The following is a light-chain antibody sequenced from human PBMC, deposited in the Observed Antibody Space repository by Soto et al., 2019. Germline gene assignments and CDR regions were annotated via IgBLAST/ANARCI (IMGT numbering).Light chain of an antibody. V-gene: IGKV1-5*01. CDR1: RSISDW. CDR2: DAS. J-gene: IGKJ1*01. CDR3: LQYSSHSWT. Sequence: DVQMTQSPSTPSASVGDRVTITCRASRSISDWLAWYQQKPGKAPELLIFDASNLKSGVSSRFSGSGSGTEFTLTISRLQPDDVATYYCLQYSSHSWTFGQGTKVDIK.